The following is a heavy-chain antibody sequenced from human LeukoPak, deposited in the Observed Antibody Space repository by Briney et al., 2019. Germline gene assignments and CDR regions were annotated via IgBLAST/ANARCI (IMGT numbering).Heavy chain of an antibody. CDR2: IYPGDSDT. CDR1: GYNFTNYW. D-gene: IGHD4-23*01. CDR3: ARQGGLDYGGNSDAFDI. Sequence: GESLKISCKGSGYNFTNYWIGWVRQMPGKGLEWMGIIYPGDSDTRYSPSFQGQVTISADKSISTAYLQWSSLKASDTAMYYCARQGGLDYGGNSDAFDIWGQGTMVTVSS. J-gene: IGHJ3*02. V-gene: IGHV5-51*01.